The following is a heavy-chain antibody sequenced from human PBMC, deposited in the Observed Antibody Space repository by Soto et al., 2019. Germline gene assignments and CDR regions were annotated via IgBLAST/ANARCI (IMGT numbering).Heavy chain of an antibody. CDR2: ISPKSGGT. CDR3: TRNACYYNSSGYHDGFDI. Sequence: QVQLVQSGAEVQKPGASVKVSCKASGYTFSDYYVHWVRQAPGQGLEWMGWISPKSGGTNYAQKFQGRVTMTRDTSIFTAYRELSRLRSDDTAVYYCTRNACYYNSSGYHDGFDIWGQGTLVTVSS. V-gene: IGHV1-2*02. J-gene: IGHJ3*02. D-gene: IGHD3-22*01. CDR1: GYTFSDYY.